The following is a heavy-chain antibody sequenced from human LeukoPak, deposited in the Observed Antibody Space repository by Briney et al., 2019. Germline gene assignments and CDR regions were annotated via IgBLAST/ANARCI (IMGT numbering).Heavy chain of an antibody. J-gene: IGHJ5*02. CDR1: GFTVSSNY. CDR3: ARRDILTGYWFDP. CDR2: IYSGGST. D-gene: IGHD3-9*01. V-gene: IGHV3-66*04. Sequence: GGSLRLSCAASGFTVSSNYMSWVRQAPGKGLEWVSVIYSGGSTYYADSVKGRFTISRDNSKNTLYLQMNSLRAEDTAVYYCARRDILTGYWFDPWGQGTLVTVSS.